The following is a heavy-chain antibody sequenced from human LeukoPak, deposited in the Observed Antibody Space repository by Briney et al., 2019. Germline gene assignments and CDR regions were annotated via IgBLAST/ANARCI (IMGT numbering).Heavy chain of an antibody. CDR1: GGSISSGSYY. CDR3: ARHVPVLRYFDWVPGAFDI. Sequence: PSQTLSLTCTVSGGSISSGSYYWSWIRQPAGKGLEWIGRIYTSGSTNYNPSLKSRVTISVDTSKNQFSLKLSSVTAADTAVYYCARHVPVLRYFDWVPGAFDIWGQGTMVTVSS. D-gene: IGHD3-9*01. J-gene: IGHJ3*02. CDR2: IYTSGST. V-gene: IGHV4-61*02.